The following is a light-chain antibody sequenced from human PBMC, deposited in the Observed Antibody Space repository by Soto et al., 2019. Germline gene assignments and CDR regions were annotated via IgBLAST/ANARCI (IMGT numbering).Light chain of an antibody. V-gene: IGKV3-15*01. J-gene: IGKJ4*01. Sequence: EIEMTQPPATLSLSPGERATLSCRASQNINTNLAWYQQSPGRAPRLFIYHTSTRATGIPDRFSGSGSGTEFTLTISSLQSEDFALYYCQQYTVWPFTFGGGTKVDIK. CDR1: QNINTN. CDR2: HTS. CDR3: QQYTVWPFT.